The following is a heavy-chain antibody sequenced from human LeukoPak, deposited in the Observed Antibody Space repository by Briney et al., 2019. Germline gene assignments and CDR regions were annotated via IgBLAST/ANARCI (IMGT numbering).Heavy chain of an antibody. V-gene: IGHV1-18*01. J-gene: IGHJ4*02. CDR1: GYTFTSYG. CDR2: ISAYNGNT. Sequence: ASVKVSCKASGYTFTSYGISWVRQAPGQGLEWMGWISAYNGNTNYAQKLQGRVTMTTDTSTSTAYMELRSLRPDDTAVYYCARDTTGWLQLDPHYFDYWGQGTLVTVSS. D-gene: IGHD5-24*01. CDR3: ARDTTGWLQLDPHYFDY.